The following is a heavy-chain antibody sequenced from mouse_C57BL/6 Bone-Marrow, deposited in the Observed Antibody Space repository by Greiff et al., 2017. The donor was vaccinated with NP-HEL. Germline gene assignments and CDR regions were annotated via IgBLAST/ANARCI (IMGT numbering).Heavy chain of an antibody. V-gene: IGHV14-4*01. Sequence: VQLQQSGAELVRPGASVKLSCTASGFNINDDYMHWVKQRPEQGLEWIGWIDPENGDTNYASKFQGKATLTVDTSSNTAYLQLSSLTSDDTAVYYCTTSYSNYFFFFAYWGQGTTLTVSS. CDR2: IDPENGDT. CDR1: GFNINDDY. J-gene: IGHJ2*01. CDR3: TTSYSNYFFFFAY. D-gene: IGHD2-5*01.